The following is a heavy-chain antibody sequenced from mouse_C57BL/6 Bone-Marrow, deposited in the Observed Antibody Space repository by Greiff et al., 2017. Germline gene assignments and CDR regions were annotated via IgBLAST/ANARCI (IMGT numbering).Heavy chain of an antibody. Sequence: QVQLQQSGAELVMPGASVKLSCKASGYTFTSYWMHWVKQRPGQGLEWIGEIDPSDSYTNYNQKFKGKSTLTVDKSSSTAYMQLSSLTSEDSAVYYCARWLLLEDYAMDYWGQGTSVTVSS. J-gene: IGHJ4*01. V-gene: IGHV1-69*01. CDR1: GYTFTSYW. D-gene: IGHD2-3*01. CDR3: ARWLLLEDYAMDY. CDR2: IDPSDSYT.